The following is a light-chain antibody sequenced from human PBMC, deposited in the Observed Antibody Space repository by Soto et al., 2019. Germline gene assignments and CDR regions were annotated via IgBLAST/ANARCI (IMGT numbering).Light chain of an antibody. V-gene: IGKV1-39*01. CDR1: QSVNRN. Sequence: DIQMTQSPSSLSASVGDRVIVTCWASQSVNRNLNWYQQKPGKAPKLLIYDASSLQSGVPSRFSGSGSGTDFTLTISSLQPEDFATYYCQQSHIANTFGQGTKLEIK. CDR3: QQSHIANT. CDR2: DAS. J-gene: IGKJ2*01.